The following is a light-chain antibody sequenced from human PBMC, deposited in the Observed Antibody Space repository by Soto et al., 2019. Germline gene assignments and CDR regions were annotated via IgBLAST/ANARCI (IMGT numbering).Light chain of an antibody. CDR2: EAS. Sequence: DIQMTQSPSSLSASVGDRVTITCRASHSISFYLNWYQQKPGKAPNLLMYEASSLQTGVPSRFNGSGSGTDFTLPITSLQPEDSARYFCQQSYSTPYTFGQGTKLEIK. J-gene: IGKJ2*01. CDR1: HSISFY. V-gene: IGKV1-39*01. CDR3: QQSYSTPYT.